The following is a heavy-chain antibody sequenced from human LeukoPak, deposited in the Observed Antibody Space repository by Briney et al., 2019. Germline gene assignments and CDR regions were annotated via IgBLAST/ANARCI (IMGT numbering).Heavy chain of an antibody. CDR3: ARGFEMTTVTTWGPDAFDI. D-gene: IGHD4-17*01. J-gene: IGHJ3*02. V-gene: IGHV1-69*05. Sequence: SVTVSCKASGGTFSNYAISWVRQAPGQGLEWMGGIIPIFGTANYAQKFQCRVTITTDESTSTAYMELSSLRSEDTAVYYCARGFEMTTVTTWGPDAFDIWGQGTMVTLSS. CDR2: IIPIFGTA. CDR1: GGTFSNYA.